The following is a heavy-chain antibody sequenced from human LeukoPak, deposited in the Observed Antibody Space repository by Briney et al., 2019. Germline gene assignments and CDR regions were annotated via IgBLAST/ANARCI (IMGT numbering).Heavy chain of an antibody. J-gene: IGHJ6*03. CDR1: GFTFSSYD. CDR3: ARDPITMVRGVHYYYYYMDV. V-gene: IGHV3-48*04. D-gene: IGHD3-10*01. CDR2: ISSSGSTI. Sequence: GGSLRLSCAASGFTFSSYDINWVRQAPGKGLEWVSSISSSGSTIYYADSVKGRFTISMDNAKNSLYLQMNSLRAEDTAVYYCARDPITMVRGVHYYYYYMDVWGKGTTVTVSS.